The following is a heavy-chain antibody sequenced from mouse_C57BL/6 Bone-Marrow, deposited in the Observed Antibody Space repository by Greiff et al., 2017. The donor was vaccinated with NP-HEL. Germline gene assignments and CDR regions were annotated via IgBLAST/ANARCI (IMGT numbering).Heavy chain of an antibody. V-gene: IGHV14-1*01. CDR3: TTGITTVVDYAMDY. J-gene: IGHJ4*01. D-gene: IGHD1-1*01. Sequence: VQLQQSGAELVRPGASVKLSCTASGFNIKDYYMHWVKQRPEQGLEWIGRIDPEDGDTEYAPKFQGKATMTADTSSNTAYLPLSSLTSEDTAVYYCTTGITTVVDYAMDYWGQGTSVTVSS. CDR2: IDPEDGDT. CDR1: GFNIKDYY.